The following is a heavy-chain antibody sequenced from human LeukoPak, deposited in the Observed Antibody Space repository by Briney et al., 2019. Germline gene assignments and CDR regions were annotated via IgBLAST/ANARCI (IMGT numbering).Heavy chain of an antibody. V-gene: IGHV4-4*07. D-gene: IGHD3-22*01. CDR1: GGSISSYY. CDR3: ARGGHYYDSSGYGLNY. CDR2: IYKRGNN. J-gene: IGHJ4*02. Sequence: SETLSLTCTVSGGSISSYYWSWLRQPAGKGLEWIGRIYKRGNNDYNPSLKSRVTISVDTSKKQFSLKLTSVTAADTAVYYCARGGHYYDSSGYGLNYWGQGTLVTVSS.